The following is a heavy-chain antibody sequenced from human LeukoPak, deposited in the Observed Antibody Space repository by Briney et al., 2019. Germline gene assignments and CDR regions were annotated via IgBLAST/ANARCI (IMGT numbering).Heavy chain of an antibody. CDR3: ARWGAGSWFDP. D-gene: IGHD3-16*01. CDR2: IYYSGST. CDR1: GGSISSYY. J-gene: IGHJ5*02. V-gene: IGHV4-59*12. Sequence: SETLSLTCTVSGGSISSYYWSWIRQPPGKGLEWIGNIYYSGSTYYNPSLKSRVTISVDTSKNQFSLKLSSVTAADTAVYYCARWGAGSWFDPWGQGTLVTVSS.